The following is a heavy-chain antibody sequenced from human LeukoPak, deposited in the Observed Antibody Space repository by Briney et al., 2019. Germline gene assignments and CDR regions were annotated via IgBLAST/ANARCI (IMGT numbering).Heavy chain of an antibody. D-gene: IGHD3-10*01. CDR1: GYTFTGYY. J-gene: IGHJ4*02. CDR3: ARGALWFGELSVDY. Sequence: ASVKVSCKASGYTFTGYYMHWVRQAPGQGLEWMGWINPNSGGTNYAQKFQGWVTMTRDTSISTAYMELSRLRSDDTAAYYCARGALWFGELSVDYWGQGTLVTVSS. V-gene: IGHV1-2*04. CDR2: INPNSGGT.